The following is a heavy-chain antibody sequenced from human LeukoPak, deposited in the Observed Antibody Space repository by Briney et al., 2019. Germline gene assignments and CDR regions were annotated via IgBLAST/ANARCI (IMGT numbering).Heavy chain of an antibody. D-gene: IGHD4-17*01. V-gene: IGHV3-30*02. J-gene: IGHJ5*02. Sequence: PGGSLRLSCATSGFVFSKNGMHWVRQAPGKGLEWVAFIRHDESNKYYADSVKGRFTISRDNSKNTLSLQMNSLRPDDTAVYHCAKFSYGDYVAWGQGTLVIVSS. CDR2: IRHDESNK. CDR1: GFVFSKNG. CDR3: AKFSYGDYVA.